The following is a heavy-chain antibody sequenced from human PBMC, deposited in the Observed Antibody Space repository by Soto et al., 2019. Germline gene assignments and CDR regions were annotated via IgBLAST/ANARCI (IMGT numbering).Heavy chain of an antibody. J-gene: IGHJ5*02. D-gene: IGHD2-15*01. CDR3: ARYCSGGSCYLDP. V-gene: IGHV4-59*08. CDR2: IYHSGST. CDR1: GGSISSYY. Sequence: QVQLQESGPGLVKPSETLSLTCTVSGGSISSYYWSWIRQPPGKGLGWIGYIYHSGSTYYNPALKCRVPLSVATSKNQCSLKRSSVTAADTAVYYCARYCSGGSCYLDPWGQGTLVTVSS.